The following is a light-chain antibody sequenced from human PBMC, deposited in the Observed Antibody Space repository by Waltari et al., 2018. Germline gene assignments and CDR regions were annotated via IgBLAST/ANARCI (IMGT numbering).Light chain of an antibody. CDR3: QQYENFPVT. CDR2: DTS. J-gene: IGKJ5*01. Sequence: DIQVTQSPSSLSASVGDRATITCQASQDISNYLNWYQQKPGKAPKLLIYDTSHLQTGVPSRFSGTGGGTDFTFTISSLQPEDIATYYCQQYENFPVTFGQGTRLEIK. V-gene: IGKV1-33*01. CDR1: QDISNY.